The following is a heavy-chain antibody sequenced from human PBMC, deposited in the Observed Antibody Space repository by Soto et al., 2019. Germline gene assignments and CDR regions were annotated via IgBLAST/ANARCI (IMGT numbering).Heavy chain of an antibody. CDR3: ARDLSWGSNWYYYMDV. Sequence: EVQLVESGGGLVQPGGSLRLSCATSGFILSDCAMNWVRQAPGKGLEWVSYISSSSSVIDYADSVKGRFTVSRDNARNSLDLQMNSLRAEDKAVYYCARDLSWGSNWYYYMDVWGKGNPVTVSS. CDR2: ISSSSSVI. CDR1: GFILSDCA. D-gene: IGHD7-27*01. V-gene: IGHV3-48*01. J-gene: IGHJ6*03.